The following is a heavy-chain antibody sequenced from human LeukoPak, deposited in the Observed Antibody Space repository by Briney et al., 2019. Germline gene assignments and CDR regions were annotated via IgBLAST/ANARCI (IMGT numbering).Heavy chain of an antibody. CDR2: IHYTGTT. V-gene: IGHV4-59*01. Sequence: SETLPLTCAVSGGSISPNYWSWLRQPPGKGLEWIGYIHYTGTTRYNPSLNGRVTISVDTSKNQFSLKLRSVTATDTAVYYCARGAGWYGSWGQGTLVAVSS. J-gene: IGHJ5*01. CDR1: GGSISPNY. CDR3: ARGAGWYGS.